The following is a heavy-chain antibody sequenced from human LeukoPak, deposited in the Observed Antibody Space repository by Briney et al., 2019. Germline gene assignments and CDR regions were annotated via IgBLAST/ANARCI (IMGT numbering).Heavy chain of an antibody. J-gene: IGHJ4*02. CDR1: GFTFSTYW. D-gene: IGHD3-22*01. Sequence: PGGSLRLSCAASGFTFSTYWMSWVRQAPGKGLEWVANIKQDGSEKYYLDSVKGRFTISRDNAKNSLYLQMNSLRAEDTAVYHCAKGSYYYDSADYFDYWGQGTLVTVSS. CDR3: AKGSYYYDSADYFDY. V-gene: IGHV3-7*03. CDR2: IKQDGSEK.